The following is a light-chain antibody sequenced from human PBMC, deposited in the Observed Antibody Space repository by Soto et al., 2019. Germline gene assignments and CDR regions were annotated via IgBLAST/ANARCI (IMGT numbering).Light chain of an antibody. V-gene: IGKV1-17*01. J-gene: IGKJ5*01. CDR3: QQRSNWPPIT. Sequence: DIQMTQSPSSLSASVGDRVTITCRASQGIRHDLGWYQQKPGKAPKRLIYSASSLQSGVPSRFSGSGSGTEFTLTISSLQPDDFAVYYCQQRSNWPPITFGQGTRLEI. CDR1: QGIRHD. CDR2: SAS.